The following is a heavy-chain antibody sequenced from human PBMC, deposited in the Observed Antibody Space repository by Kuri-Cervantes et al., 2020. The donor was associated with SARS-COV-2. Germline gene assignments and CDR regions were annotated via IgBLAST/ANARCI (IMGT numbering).Heavy chain of an antibody. D-gene: IGHD6-19*01. Sequence: GGSLRLSCAASGFTFSNYSMNWVRQAPGKGLEWVSSISSSSSYIYYADSVKGRFTISRDNAKNSLYLQMNSLRAEDTAVYYCARNRGSGWPFFDYWGQGTLITVSS. CDR1: GFTFSNYS. J-gene: IGHJ4*02. CDR3: ARNRGSGWPFFDY. V-gene: IGHV3-21*01. CDR2: ISSSSSYI.